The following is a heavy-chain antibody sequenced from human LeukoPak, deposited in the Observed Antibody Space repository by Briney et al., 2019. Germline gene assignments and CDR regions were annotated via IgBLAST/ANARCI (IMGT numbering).Heavy chain of an antibody. V-gene: IGHV3-9*01. D-gene: IGHD3-3*01. Sequence: GGSLRLSCAASGFTFDDYAMHWVRHAPGKGLEWVSGISWNSGSIRYADSVKGRFTISRDNAKNSLYLQMNSLRAEDTALYYCAKGRSNTYYDFWSGYYGWFDPWGQGTLVTVSS. CDR3: AKGRSNTYYDFWSGYYGWFDP. CDR1: GFTFDDYA. J-gene: IGHJ5*02. CDR2: ISWNSGSI.